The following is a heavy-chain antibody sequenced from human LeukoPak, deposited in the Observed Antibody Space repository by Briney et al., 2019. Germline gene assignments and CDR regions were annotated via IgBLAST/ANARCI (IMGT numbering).Heavy chain of an antibody. V-gene: IGHV3-7*01. Sequence: AGGSLRLSCAASGFTFTNYWMSWVRQAPGKGLEWVANIKQDGSEKYYVDSVKGRFTISRDNAKNSLYLQMNSLRAEDTAVYYCARGTAISGSITVTTYYFDYRGQGTLVTASS. J-gene: IGHJ4*02. CDR1: GFTFTNYW. CDR2: IKQDGSEK. D-gene: IGHD1-20*01. CDR3: ARGTAISGSITVTTYYFDY.